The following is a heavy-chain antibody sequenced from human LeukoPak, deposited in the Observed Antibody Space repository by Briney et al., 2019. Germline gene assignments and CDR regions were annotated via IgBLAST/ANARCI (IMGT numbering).Heavy chain of an antibody. J-gene: IGHJ3*02. CDR1: GLTFSDYY. CDR3: ARELGATARAFDI. CDR2: TSSSGSTI. V-gene: IGHV3-11*01. Sequence: GGSLRLSCAASGLTFSDYYMSWIRQAPGKGLEWVSYTSSSGSTIYYADSVKGRFTISRDNAKNSLYLQMNSLRAEDTAVYYCARELGATARAFDIWGQGTMVTVSS. D-gene: IGHD1-26*01.